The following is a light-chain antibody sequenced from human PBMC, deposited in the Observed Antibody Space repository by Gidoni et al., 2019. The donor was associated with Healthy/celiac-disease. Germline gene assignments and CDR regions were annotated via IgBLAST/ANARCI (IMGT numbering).Light chain of an antibody. CDR1: QSVSSY. J-gene: IGKJ4*01. CDR3: QQRSNWPPGLT. CDR2: DAS. Sequence: EIVLTKSTATLALSPGERATLPCRASQSVSSYLAWYQQKPGQAPRLLIYDASNRATGIPARFSGGGSGTDFTLTICSLEPEDFAVYYCQQRSNWPPGLTFGGGTKVEIK. V-gene: IGKV3-11*01.